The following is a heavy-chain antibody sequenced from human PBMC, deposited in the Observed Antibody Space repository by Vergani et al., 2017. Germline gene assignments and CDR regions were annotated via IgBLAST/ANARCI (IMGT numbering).Heavy chain of an antibody. CDR1: GFTLNIYS. CDR2: VSTGTKSQ. CDR3: AXEYSSTSGRAFDF. J-gene: IGHJ3*01. Sequence: EVQLVESGGGLVKPGGSLRLSCTASGFTLNIYSMNWVRQAPGKGLEWVSFVSTGTKSQSYAESVKGRFTISRDSAKNSLYLQMDSLRAEDTAVYYCAXEYSSTSGRAFDFWGQGTKVTVSS. D-gene: IGHD2-2*01. V-gene: IGHV3-21*05.